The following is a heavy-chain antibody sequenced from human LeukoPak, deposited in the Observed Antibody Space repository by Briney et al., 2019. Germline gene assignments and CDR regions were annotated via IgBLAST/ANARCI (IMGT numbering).Heavy chain of an antibody. CDR2: ISSSSSYT. CDR3: ARTTETGGYSGHDLDY. J-gene: IGHJ4*02. Sequence: GGSLRLSCAASGFTFSDYYMSWIRQAPGKGLEWVSYISSSSSYTNYADSVKGRFTISRDNAKNSLYLQMNSLRAEDTAVYYCARTTETGGYSGHDLDYWGQGTLVTVSS. V-gene: IGHV3-11*06. CDR1: GFTFSDYY. D-gene: IGHD5-12*01.